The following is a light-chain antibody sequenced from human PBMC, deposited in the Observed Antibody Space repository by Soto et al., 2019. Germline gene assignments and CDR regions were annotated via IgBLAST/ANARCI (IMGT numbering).Light chain of an antibody. CDR1: QGISSY. CDR3: QQYYSYPFT. V-gene: IGKV1-8*01. CDR2: AAS. Sequence: AIRMTHSPSSFSASTGDRVTITCRASQGISSYLAWYQQKPGKAPKLLIYAASTLQGGVPSRFSGSGSGTDFTLPISCLQAEDFATNYCQQYYSYPFTFGPGIKVDIK. J-gene: IGKJ3*01.